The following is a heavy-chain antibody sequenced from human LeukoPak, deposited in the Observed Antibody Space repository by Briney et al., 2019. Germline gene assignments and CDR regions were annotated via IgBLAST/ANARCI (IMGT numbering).Heavy chain of an antibody. V-gene: IGHV3-73*01. CDR2: IRSRANNYAT. Sequence: GGSLRLSCAVSGFIFSGSAMHWVRHASGKGLEWVGRIRSRANNYATAYAASVQGRFTISRDDSKNTAYLQMNSLKTEDTAIYYCTPESEYGSSSTDPWGQGTLVTVSS. J-gene: IGHJ5*02. CDR1: GFIFSGSA. D-gene: IGHD6-6*01. CDR3: TPESEYGSSSTDP.